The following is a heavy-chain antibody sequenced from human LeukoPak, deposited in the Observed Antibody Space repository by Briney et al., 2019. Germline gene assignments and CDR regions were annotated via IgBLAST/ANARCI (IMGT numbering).Heavy chain of an antibody. V-gene: IGHV3-48*03. CDR3: ARGGYYYDSSGYLFDY. Sequence: GGSLRLSCAASGFTFSSYEMNWVRQAPGKGLEWVSYISSSGSTIYYADSVKGRFTISRDKAKNSLYLQMNSLRAEDTAVYYCARGGYYYDSSGYLFDYWGQGTLVTVSS. D-gene: IGHD3-22*01. CDR1: GFTFSSYE. J-gene: IGHJ4*02. CDR2: ISSSGSTI.